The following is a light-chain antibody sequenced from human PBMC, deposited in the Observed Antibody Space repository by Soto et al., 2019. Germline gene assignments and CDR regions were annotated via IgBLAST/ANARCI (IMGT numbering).Light chain of an antibody. CDR2: GAS. CDR1: QSVFSN. J-gene: IGKJ1*01. V-gene: IGKV3-15*01. Sequence: EIVMTQSPVTLSVSPGERVTLYCRASQSVFSNLAWYQQRPGQAPRLLIYGASNRATGIPARFSGSGSGTEFTLTISSLQSEDFAVYYCQQCNSWPLTFGQGTKVEIK. CDR3: QQCNSWPLT.